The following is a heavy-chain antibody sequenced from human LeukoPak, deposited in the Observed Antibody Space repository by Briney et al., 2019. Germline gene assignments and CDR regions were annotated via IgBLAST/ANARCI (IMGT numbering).Heavy chain of an antibody. CDR2: IYWNDDK. J-gene: IGHJ6*02. CDR3: AHSEWDCSSTSCYYYYGMDV. Sequence: SGPTLVKPTRTLTLTCTFSGLSLSTSGVGVGWIRQPPGKALEWLALIYWNDDKRYSPSLKSRLTITKDTSKNQVVLTMTNMDPLDTATYYCAHSEWDCSSTSCYYYYGMDVWGQGTTVTVSS. D-gene: IGHD2-2*01. CDR1: GLSLSTSGVG. V-gene: IGHV2-5*01.